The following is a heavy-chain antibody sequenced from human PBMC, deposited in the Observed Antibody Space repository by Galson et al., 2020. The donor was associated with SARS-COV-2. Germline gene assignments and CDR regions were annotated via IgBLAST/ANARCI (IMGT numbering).Heavy chain of an antibody. V-gene: IGHV3-9*01. CDR3: AKVVGYSYGSDDAFDI. CDR1: GFTFDDYA. D-gene: IGHD5-18*01. J-gene: IGHJ3*02. CDR2: ISWNSGSI. Sequence: GGSLRLSCAASGFTFDDYAMHWVRQAPGKGLEWVSGISWNSGSIGYADSVKGRFTISRDNAKNSLYLQMNSLRAEDTALYYCAKVVGYSYGSDDAFDIWGQGTMVTVSS.